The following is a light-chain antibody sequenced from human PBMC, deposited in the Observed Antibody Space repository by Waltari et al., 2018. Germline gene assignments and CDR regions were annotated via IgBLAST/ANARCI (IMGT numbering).Light chain of an antibody. V-gene: IGKV3-20*01. CDR1: QSVSRS. CDR2: GAS. Sequence: IVLTQSPGTLSLSQGERATLSCRASQSVSRSLAWYQQKPGQAPKLLLYGASTRATGIPDRFTGSWSGTDFSLTISSLEPEDFAIYFCQHYVRLPATFGQGTKVEIK. CDR3: QHYVRLPAT. J-gene: IGKJ1*01.